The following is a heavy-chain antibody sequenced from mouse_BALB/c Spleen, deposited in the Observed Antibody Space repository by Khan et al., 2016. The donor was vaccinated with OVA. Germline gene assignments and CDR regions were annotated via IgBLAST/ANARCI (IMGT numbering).Heavy chain of an antibody. Sequence: EVQLVESGGGLVKPGGSLKLSCAASGFTFSTYAMSWVRQTPEKRLEWVATISSDGDYTYFPDNVTGRFTISRDNAKNPLCLQMTSLRSEDTAMYYCARSPYGNIAYWGQGTLVTVSA. V-gene: IGHV5-9-3*01. CDR1: GFTFSTYA. CDR3: ARSPYGNIAY. D-gene: IGHD2-1*01. CDR2: ISSDGDYT. J-gene: IGHJ3*01.